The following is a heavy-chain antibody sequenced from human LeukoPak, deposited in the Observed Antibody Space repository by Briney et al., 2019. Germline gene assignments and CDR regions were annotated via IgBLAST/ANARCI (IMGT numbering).Heavy chain of an antibody. CDR3: ANSRWLQVSY. CDR1: GFTFSSYA. D-gene: IGHD5-24*01. Sequence: GGSLRLSCAASGFTFSSYAMSWVRQAPGKGLEWVSAISGSGGSTYYADSVKGRFTMSRDNSKNTLYLQMNSLRAEDTAEYYCANSRWLQVSYWGQGTLVTVSS. V-gene: IGHV3-23*01. J-gene: IGHJ4*02. CDR2: ISGSGGST.